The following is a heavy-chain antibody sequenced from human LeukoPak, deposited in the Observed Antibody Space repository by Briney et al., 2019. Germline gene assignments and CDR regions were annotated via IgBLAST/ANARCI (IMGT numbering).Heavy chain of an antibody. CDR3: AARGNSYYYDSSGYYSRNYFDY. Sequence: GASVKVSCKASGYTFTGYYMHWVRQAPGQGLEWMGWINPNSGGTNYAQKFQGRVTMTRDTSISTAYMELSRLRSDDTAVYYCAARGNSYYYDSSGYYSRNYFDYWGQGTLVTVSS. CDR2: INPNSGGT. CDR1: GYTFTGYY. D-gene: IGHD3-22*01. V-gene: IGHV1-2*02. J-gene: IGHJ4*02.